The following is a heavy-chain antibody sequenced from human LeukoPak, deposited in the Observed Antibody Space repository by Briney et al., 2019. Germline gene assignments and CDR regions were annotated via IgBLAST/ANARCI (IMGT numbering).Heavy chain of an antibody. CDR3: TTAFYDSSGYRS. CDR1: GLTFSNAW. J-gene: IGHJ5*02. V-gene: IGHV3-15*01. D-gene: IGHD3-22*01. Sequence: GGSLRLSCAASGLTFSNAWMSWVRQAPGKGLEWVGRIKSKNDGGTTDYAAPVKGRVTISRDDSENTLYLQMNSLKTEDTAVCYCTTAFYDSSGYRSWGQGTLVTVSS. CDR2: IKSKNDGGTT.